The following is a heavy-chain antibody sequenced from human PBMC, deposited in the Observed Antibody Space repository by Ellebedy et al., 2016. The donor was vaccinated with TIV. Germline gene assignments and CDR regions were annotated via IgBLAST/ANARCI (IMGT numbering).Heavy chain of an antibody. J-gene: IGHJ4*02. V-gene: IGHV3-21*04. CDR3: ARLGVIAAAGTSDY. Sequence: GESLKISCAASGFTFSSYAMSWVRQAPGKGPEWVSYISYSGDLMYYADSVKGRFTTSRDNAENSLYLQMNSLRAEDTAVYYCARLGVIAAAGTSDYWGQGTLVIVSS. CDR1: GFTFSSYA. D-gene: IGHD6-13*01. CDR2: ISYSGDLM.